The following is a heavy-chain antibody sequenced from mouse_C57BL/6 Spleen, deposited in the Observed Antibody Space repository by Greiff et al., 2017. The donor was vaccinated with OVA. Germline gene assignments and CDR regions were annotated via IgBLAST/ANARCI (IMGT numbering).Heavy chain of an antibody. V-gene: IGHV1-69*01. J-gene: IGHJ2*01. Sequence: VQLQQPGAELVMPGASVKLSCKASGYTFTSYWMHWVKQRPGQGLEWIGEIDPSDSYTNYNQKFKGKSTLTVDKSSSTAYMQLSSLTSEDSAVYYCARDNSRCDSLDYWGQGTTLTVSS. CDR3: ARDNSRCDSLDY. CDR2: IDPSDSYT. D-gene: IGHD2-14*01. CDR1: GYTFTSYW.